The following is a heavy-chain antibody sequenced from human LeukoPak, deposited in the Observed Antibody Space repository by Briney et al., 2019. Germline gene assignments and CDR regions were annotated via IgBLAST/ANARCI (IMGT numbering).Heavy chain of an antibody. V-gene: IGHV4-34*01. D-gene: IGHD5-18*01. CDR1: GGSFSDYY. Sequence: SETLSLTCAVDGGSFSDYYWSWIRQPPGKGLEWIGEINHSGSTNYNPSLKSRVTISVDTSKNQFSLKLSSVTAADTAVYYCARGRLQLWHKDFDYWGQGTLVTVSS. CDR2: INHSGST. CDR3: ARGRLQLWHKDFDY. J-gene: IGHJ4*02.